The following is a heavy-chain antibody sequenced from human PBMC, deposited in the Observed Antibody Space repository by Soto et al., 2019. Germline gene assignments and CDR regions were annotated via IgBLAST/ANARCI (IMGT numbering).Heavy chain of an antibody. D-gene: IGHD5-12*01. CDR3: ARAREGGYGGYDAPLDY. Sequence: VQLVQSGAEVKKPGESLKMSCKVSGYTFSTYWIAWVRQMPGKGLEWMGIIYPGDSETRYNPSFQGQVTISADESVSLAYLQWTSLKAAYTGIYYRARAREGGYGGYDAPLDYWGQGTPVTVSS. J-gene: IGHJ4*02. CDR1: GYTFSTYW. V-gene: IGHV5-51*01. CDR2: IYPGDSET.